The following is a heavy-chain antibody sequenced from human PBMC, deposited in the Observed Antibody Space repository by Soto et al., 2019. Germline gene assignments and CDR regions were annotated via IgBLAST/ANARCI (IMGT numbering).Heavy chain of an antibody. CDR3: AKDLRDWGFFDY. CDR2: LSGSGGST. J-gene: IGHJ4*02. D-gene: IGHD3-16*01. CDR1: GFSFHTYA. Sequence: VQLLESGGGLVQPGGSLRLSCAASGFSFHTYAMGWVRQAPGKGLEWVSSLSGSGGSTNYADSVKGRFTISRDNSKDTLYLQMNNLRAEDTAMYYCAKDLRDWGFFDYGGLGTLVTVSS. V-gene: IGHV3-23*01.